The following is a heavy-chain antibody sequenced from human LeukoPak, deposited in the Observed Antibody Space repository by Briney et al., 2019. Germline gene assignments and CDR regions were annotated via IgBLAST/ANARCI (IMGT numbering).Heavy chain of an antibody. D-gene: IGHD3-3*01. CDR3: ARASLITISHMDV. CDR2: INPSGGST. J-gene: IGHJ6*03. CDR1: GYTFTGYY. V-gene: IGHV1-46*01. Sequence: ASVKVSCKASGYTFTGYYMHWVRQAPGQGLEWMGIINPSGGSTSYAQKFQGRVTMTRDMSTSTVYMELSSLRSEDTAVYYCARASLITISHMDVWGKGTTVTVSS.